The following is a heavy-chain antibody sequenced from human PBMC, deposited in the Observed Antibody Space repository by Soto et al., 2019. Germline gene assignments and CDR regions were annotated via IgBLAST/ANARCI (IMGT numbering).Heavy chain of an antibody. J-gene: IGHJ5*02. V-gene: IGHV4-30-4*01. CDR2: IYYSGST. Sequence: SETLSLTCAVSGGSISSGGYSWSWIRQPPGKGLEWIGYIYYSGSTYYNPSLKSRVTITVDTSKNQFSLKLSSVTAADTAVYYCARSPRGVVVAATHWFDPRGQGTLVTVPS. CDR3: ARSPRGVVVAATHWFDP. D-gene: IGHD2-15*01. CDR1: GGSISSGGYS.